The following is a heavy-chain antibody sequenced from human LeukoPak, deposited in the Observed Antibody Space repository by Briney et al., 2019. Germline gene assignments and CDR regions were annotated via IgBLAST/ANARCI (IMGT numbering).Heavy chain of an antibody. J-gene: IGHJ4*02. Sequence: ASVKVSCKASGYTFTGYYMHWVRQAPGQGLEWMGWINPNSGGINYAQKFQGRVTMTRDTSISTAYMELSRLRSDDTAVYYCARVDYDSSGYYWNDYWGQGTLVTVSS. V-gene: IGHV1-2*02. D-gene: IGHD3-22*01. CDR3: ARVDYDSSGYYWNDY. CDR2: INPNSGGI. CDR1: GYTFTGYY.